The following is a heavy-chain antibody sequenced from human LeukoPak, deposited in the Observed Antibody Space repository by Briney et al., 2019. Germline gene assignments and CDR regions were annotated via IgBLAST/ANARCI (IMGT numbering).Heavy chain of an antibody. CDR3: ASTSGSYAY. CDR1: GGSISSSSYY. Sequence: SETLSLTCTVSGGSISSSSYYWGWIRQPPGKGLEWIGSIYYSGSTYYNPSLKSRVTISVDTSKNQFSLKLSSVTAVDMAVYYCASTSGSYAYWRQGTLVTVSS. D-gene: IGHD1-26*01. V-gene: IGHV4-39*01. J-gene: IGHJ4*02. CDR2: IYYSGST.